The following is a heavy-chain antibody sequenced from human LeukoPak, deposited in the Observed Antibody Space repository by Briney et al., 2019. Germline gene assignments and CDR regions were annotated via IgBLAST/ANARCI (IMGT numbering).Heavy chain of an antibody. CDR3: ARDKYSGSYYGPEGY. V-gene: IGHV1-46*01. Sequence: ASVKVSCKASGYTFTSYYMHWVRQAPGQGLEWMGIINPSGGSTSYAQKFQGRVTMTRDTSTSTVYMELSSLRSEDTAVCYCARDKYSGSYYGPEGYWGQGTLVTVSS. CDR1: GYTFTSYY. D-gene: IGHD1-26*01. J-gene: IGHJ4*02. CDR2: INPSGGST.